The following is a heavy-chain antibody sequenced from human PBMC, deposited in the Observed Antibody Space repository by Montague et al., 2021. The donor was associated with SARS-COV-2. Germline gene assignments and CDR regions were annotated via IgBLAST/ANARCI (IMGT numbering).Heavy chain of an antibody. D-gene: IGHD3/OR15-3a*01. CDR3: ARLDGLGY. CDR1: GDSISSSNW. CDR2: IYHGGST. V-gene: IGHV4-4*02. J-gene: IGHJ4*02. Sequence: SETLSLTCAVSGDSISSSNWWSWVRQPPGKGLEWIGEIYHGGSTXYNPSLKSRVTMSIDESRNQFYLSLSSLTAADTAVYYCARLDGLGYWGQGTLVAVSS.